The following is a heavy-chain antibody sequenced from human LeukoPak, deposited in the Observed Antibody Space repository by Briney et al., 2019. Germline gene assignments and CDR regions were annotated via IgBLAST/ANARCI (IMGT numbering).Heavy chain of an antibody. D-gene: IGHD2-2*01. V-gene: IGHV3-33*01. CDR2: IWYDGSNK. Sequence: GRSLRLSCAASGFTFSSYGMHWVRQAPGKGLEWVAVIWYDGSNKYYADSVKGRFTISRDDSKNTLYLQMNSLRAEDTAVYYCGAIVVVPAAHEGNDAFDIWGQGTMVTVSS. CDR1: GFTFSSYG. J-gene: IGHJ3*02. CDR3: GAIVVVPAAHEGNDAFDI.